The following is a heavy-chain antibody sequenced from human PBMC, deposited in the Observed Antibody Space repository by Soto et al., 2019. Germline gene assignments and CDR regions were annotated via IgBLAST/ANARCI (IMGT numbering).Heavy chain of an antibody. J-gene: IGHJ6*02. V-gene: IGHV1-18*01. CDR1: GYTFTTYD. Sequence: ASVKVSWKASGYTFTTYDISWVRQAPGQGLEWMGRISTYNGNTNYPQSLQGRLTMTTDTSTTTAYMELRSLRSDDTAVYYCARDPYHVIIANAQNLYGMDVWGQ. CDR3: ARDPYHVIIANAQNLYGMDV. D-gene: IGHD1-1*01. CDR2: ISTYNGNT.